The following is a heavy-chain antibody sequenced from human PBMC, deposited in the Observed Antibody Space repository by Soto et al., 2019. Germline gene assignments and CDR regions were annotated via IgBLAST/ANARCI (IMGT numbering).Heavy chain of an antibody. Sequence: EVQLLESGGGLVKPGGSLRLSCAASGFTFSTYTMAWVRQAPGRGLEWVSGFGSGDTTYYADSVKGRFTISRDNSKSTLYLQMISLRAADTAIYYCAKDTRGSSSQFFDYWGQGTLVTVSS. CDR2: FGSGDTT. J-gene: IGHJ4*02. V-gene: IGHV3-23*01. CDR3: AKDTRGSSSQFFDY. D-gene: IGHD6-6*01. CDR1: GFTFSTYT.